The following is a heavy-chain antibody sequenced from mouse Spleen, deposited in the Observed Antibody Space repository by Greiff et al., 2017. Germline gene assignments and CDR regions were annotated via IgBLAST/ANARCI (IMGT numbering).Heavy chain of an antibody. CDR2: ISYDGSN. Sequence: ESGPGLVKPSQSLSLTCSVTGYSITSGYYWNWIRQFPGNKLEWMGYISYDGSNNYNPSLKNRISITRDTSKNQFFLKLNSVTTEDTATYYCASYDRSFAYWGQGTLVTVSA. CDR3: ASYDRSFAY. V-gene: IGHV3-6*01. CDR1: GYSITSGYY. D-gene: IGHD2-3*01. J-gene: IGHJ3*01.